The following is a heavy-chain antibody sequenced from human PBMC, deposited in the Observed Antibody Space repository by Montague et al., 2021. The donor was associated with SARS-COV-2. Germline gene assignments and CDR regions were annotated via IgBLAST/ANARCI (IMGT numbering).Heavy chain of an antibody. D-gene: IGHD2-2*01. CDR3: ARDRGVQYQLQMPFYFDY. Sequence: SETLSLTCAVYGGSFSGYYWSWIRQPPGKGLEWIGEIYHSGSTSYNPSLKSRVTISVDTSKNQFSLRLSSVTAADTAVYYCARDRGVQYQLQMPFYFDYWGQGTLVTVSS. CDR1: GGSFSGYY. J-gene: IGHJ4*02. CDR2: IYHSGST. V-gene: IGHV4-34*01.